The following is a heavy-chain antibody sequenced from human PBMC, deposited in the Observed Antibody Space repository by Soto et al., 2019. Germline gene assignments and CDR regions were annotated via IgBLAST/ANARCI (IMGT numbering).Heavy chain of an antibody. CDR3: ARESGKNWGDMDDFDI. CDR2: ISSSSSYI. Sequence: GGSLRLSCAASGFTFSSYSMNWVRQAPGKGLEWVSSISSSSSYIYYADSVKGRFTISRDNAKNSLYLQMNSLRAEDTAVYYCARESGKNWGDMDDFDIWGQGTMVTVSS. J-gene: IGHJ3*02. V-gene: IGHV3-21*01. D-gene: IGHD7-27*01. CDR1: GFTFSSYS.